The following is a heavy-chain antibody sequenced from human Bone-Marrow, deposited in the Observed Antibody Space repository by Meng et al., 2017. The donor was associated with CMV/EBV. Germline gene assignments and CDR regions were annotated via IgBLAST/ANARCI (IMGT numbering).Heavy chain of an antibody. D-gene: IGHD2-15*01. Sequence: GGSLRLSCAASGFNVSSNYMNWVRQAPGKGLEWVSIIYTCGTIYYADSVRGRFSISRDNSKNTLYLQMISLRAEDTAVYYCAKDLGGPTDYWGQGILVTVSS. V-gene: IGHV3-66*03. J-gene: IGHJ4*02. CDR3: AKDLGGPTDY. CDR2: IYTCGTI. CDR1: GFNVSSNY.